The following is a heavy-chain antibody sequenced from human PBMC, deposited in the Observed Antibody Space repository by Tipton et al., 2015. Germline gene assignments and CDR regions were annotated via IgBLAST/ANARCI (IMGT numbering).Heavy chain of an antibody. CDR3: ARLPPPELRYFDWLSHFDY. D-gene: IGHD3-9*01. V-gene: IGHV4-4*02. CDR1: GGSISSSNW. CDR2: VYYSEST. J-gene: IGHJ4*02. Sequence: TLSLTCAVSGGSISSSNWWSWVRQPPGKGLEWIGEVYYSESTNYNPSLKRRVTISVDTPKNQFSLKLSSVTAADTAVYYCARLPPPELRYFDWLSHFDYWGQGTVVTVSS.